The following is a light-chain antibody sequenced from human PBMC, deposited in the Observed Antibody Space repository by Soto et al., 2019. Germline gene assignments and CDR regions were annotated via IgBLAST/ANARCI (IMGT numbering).Light chain of an antibody. CDR1: SSDVGGYNY. J-gene: IGLJ3*02. CDR2: GVT. Sequence: ALTQPASVSGSPGQSITISCTGTSSDVGGYNYVSWYQQHPGKAPKLVIYGVTYRPSGVSARFSGSKFQNTASLTISGLQAEDEADYYCSSFRSGSVVVFGGGTKVTVL. V-gene: IGLV2-14*01. CDR3: SSFRSGSVVV.